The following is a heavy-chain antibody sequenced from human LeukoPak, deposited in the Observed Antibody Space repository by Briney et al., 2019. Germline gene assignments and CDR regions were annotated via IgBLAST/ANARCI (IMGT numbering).Heavy chain of an antibody. CDR2: ITGSGGST. D-gene: IGHD2-2*03. Sequence: PGGSLRLSCAASGFTFSSYAMNWVRQAPGQGPEWVSGITGSGGSTYYADSVKGRFTISRDNSKNTLYLQMNSLRAEDTAVYFCAKVTVGSSLDMNFDYWGQGTLVTVSS. CDR3: AKVTVGSSLDMNFDY. V-gene: IGHV3-23*01. CDR1: GFTFSSYA. J-gene: IGHJ4*02.